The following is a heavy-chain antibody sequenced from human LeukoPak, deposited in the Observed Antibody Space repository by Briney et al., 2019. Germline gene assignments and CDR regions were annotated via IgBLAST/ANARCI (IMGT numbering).Heavy chain of an antibody. Sequence: PSETLSLTCTVSGDSISNYYWNWMRQPRGKGLEWIGYIYNSGSTNYNPSLKSRVTISMDTSKNQFSLNLSSVTAADTAVYFCARRPWGGLDVWGQGTTVTVSS. CDR2: IYNSGST. J-gene: IGHJ6*02. CDR3: ARRPWGGLDV. D-gene: IGHD1-26*01. CDR1: GDSISNYY. V-gene: IGHV4-59*01.